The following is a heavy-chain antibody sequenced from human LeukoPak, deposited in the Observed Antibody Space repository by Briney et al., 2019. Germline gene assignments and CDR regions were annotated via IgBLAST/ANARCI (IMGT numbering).Heavy chain of an antibody. J-gene: IGHJ4*02. Sequence: PGGSLRLSCAASGFTFSSYGMHWVRQAPGKGLEWVAVIWYDGSNKYYADSVKGRFTISRDNSKNTLYLQMNSLRAEDTAVYYCAKGGPAVGAFDYWGQGTLVTVSS. CDR2: IWYDGSNK. CDR3: AKGGPAVGAFDY. D-gene: IGHD1-26*01. CDR1: GFTFSSYG. V-gene: IGHV3-33*06.